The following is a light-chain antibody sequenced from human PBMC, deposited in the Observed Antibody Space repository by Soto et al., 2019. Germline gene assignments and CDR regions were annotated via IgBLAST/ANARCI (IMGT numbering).Light chain of an antibody. V-gene: IGKV1-39*01. CDR3: QQSYSIPWT. CDR2: AAS. CDR1: QTITSF. Sequence: DIQMTQSPSSLPASVGDRITISCRASQTITSFLNWYQHKPGKAHKLLIYAASSLQSGVPSRFSGSGFGTDFTLTISSLQPEDFTTYYCQQSYSIPWTFGQGTKVDIK. J-gene: IGKJ1*01.